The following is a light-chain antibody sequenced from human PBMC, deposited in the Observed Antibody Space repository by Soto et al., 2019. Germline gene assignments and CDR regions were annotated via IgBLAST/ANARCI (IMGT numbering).Light chain of an antibody. CDR3: LQSNNFPYT. J-gene: IGKJ2*01. CDR2: GAS. Sequence: DIQMTQSPSSVSASVGDRVTFTCRASQGIGDWLAWYQQKPGKAPELLIFGASNLQSGVPSRFSGSGSGTDFTLTINTLQPEDVATYFCLQSNNFPYTFGQGTKLE. V-gene: IGKV1-12*01. CDR1: QGIGDW.